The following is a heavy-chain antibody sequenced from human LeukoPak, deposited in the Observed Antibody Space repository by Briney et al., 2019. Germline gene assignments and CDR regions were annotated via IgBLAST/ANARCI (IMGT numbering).Heavy chain of an antibody. J-gene: IGHJ6*03. CDR2: IYYSGST. CDR1: GASITSYY. V-gene: IGHV4-59*01. Sequence: SETLSLTCTVSGASITSYYWSWVRQPPGKGLEWIGYIYYSGSTNHNPSLKSRVTISVDTSKNQFSLKLSSVTAADTAVYYCARDAGSYGGNSAGDYYYYMDVWGKGTTVTVSS. D-gene: IGHD4-23*01. CDR3: ARDAGSYGGNSAGDYYYYMDV.